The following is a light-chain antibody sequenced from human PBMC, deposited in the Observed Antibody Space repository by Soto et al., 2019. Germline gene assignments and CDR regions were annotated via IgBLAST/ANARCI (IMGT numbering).Light chain of an antibody. J-gene: IGKJ1*01. CDR1: QSISSW. Sequence: DIKMTQSPSTLSASVGDRVTITCRASQSISSWLAWYQQKPGKAPKLLIYKASSLESGVPSRFSGSGSGTEFTLTISSLQPDDFATYYCQQYHTWTFGQGTKVDIK. V-gene: IGKV1-5*03. CDR3: QQYHTWT. CDR2: KAS.